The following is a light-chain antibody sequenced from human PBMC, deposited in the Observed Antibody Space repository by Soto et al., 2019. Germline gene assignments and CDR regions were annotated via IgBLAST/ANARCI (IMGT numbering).Light chain of an antibody. Sequence: QSVLTQPASVSGSPGQSITISCTGTSSDVGGYNYVSWYQQHPGNAPRLMIYEVNNRPSGVPNRFSGSKSGNTAPLTISGLQAEDEADYYCSSQTSSRTPFVFGTGTKSPA. CDR2: EVN. CDR1: SSDVGGYNY. V-gene: IGLV2-14*01. CDR3: SSQTSSRTPFV. J-gene: IGLJ1*01.